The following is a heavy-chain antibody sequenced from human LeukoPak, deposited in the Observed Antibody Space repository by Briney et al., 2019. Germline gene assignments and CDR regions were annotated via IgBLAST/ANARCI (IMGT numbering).Heavy chain of an antibody. J-gene: IGHJ5*02. V-gene: IGHV4-39*01. CDR2: IYYSGST. Sequence: SETLSLTCTVSGGSISSSSYYWGWIRQPSGKGLEWIGSIYYSGSTYYNPSLKSRVTISVDTSKNQFSLKLSSVTAADTAVYYCATSFLGYCSSTSCYAFDPWGQGTLVTVSS. CDR1: GGSISSSSYY. D-gene: IGHD2-2*01. CDR3: ATSFLGYCSSTSCYAFDP.